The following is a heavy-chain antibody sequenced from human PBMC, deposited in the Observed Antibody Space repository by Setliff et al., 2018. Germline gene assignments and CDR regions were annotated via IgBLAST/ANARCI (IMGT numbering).Heavy chain of an antibody. CDR3: ARMSGFQYIDV. Sequence: SETLSLTCAAYGGTFSDYHWTWIRQSPEKGLEWIGEINHRGSTNYNPSLKSRVTISIDTSKDQFSLSLTSVTAEDTAVYYCARMSGFQYIDVRDKGTTVTVSS. J-gene: IGHJ6*03. V-gene: IGHV4-34*01. CDR2: INHRGST. CDR1: GGTFSDYH. D-gene: IGHD3-3*01.